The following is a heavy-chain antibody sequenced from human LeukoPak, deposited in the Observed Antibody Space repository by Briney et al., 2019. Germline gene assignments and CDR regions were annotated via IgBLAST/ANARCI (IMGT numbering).Heavy chain of an antibody. CDR2: INHSGST. CDR3: ARGKSYYDFWSGYSHFDY. CDR1: GGSFSGYY. Sequence: SETLSLTCAVYGGSFSGYYWSWIREPPGKGLEWIGEINHSGSTNYNPSLKSRVTISVDTSKNQFSLKLSSVTAADTAVYYCARGKSYYDFWSGYSHFDYWGQGTLVTVSS. V-gene: IGHV4-34*01. D-gene: IGHD3-3*01. J-gene: IGHJ4*02.